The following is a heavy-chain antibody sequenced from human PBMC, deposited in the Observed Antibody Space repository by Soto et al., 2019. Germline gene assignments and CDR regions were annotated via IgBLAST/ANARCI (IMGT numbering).Heavy chain of an antibody. Sequence: VDLVESGGGLVKPGGSLTLSCATSGFTFSNYRMNWVREAPGKGLEWVASINGSGKDTFYRDSVKGRFTISRDNAESSLVLQMNSLTVDDTAVYHCARVHLVRTSSYYCGMDVWGPGTTVTVSS. D-gene: IGHD6-6*01. J-gene: IGHJ6*02. CDR3: ARVHLVRTSSYYCGMDV. V-gene: IGHV3-21*06. CDR2: INGSGKDT. CDR1: GFTFSNYR.